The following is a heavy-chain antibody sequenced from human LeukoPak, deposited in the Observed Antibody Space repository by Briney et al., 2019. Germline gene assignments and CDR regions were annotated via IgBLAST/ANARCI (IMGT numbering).Heavy chain of an antibody. CDR2: INPNSGGT. D-gene: IGHD1-26*01. CDR3: ARDRGSGSYYSSDY. Sequence: ASVKVSCKASGYTFTGYYMHWVRQAPGQGLEWMGWINPNSGGTNYAQKFQGRVTMTRDTSISTAYMELSRLRSDDTAVYYCARDRGSGSYYSSDYWGQGTLVTVSS. V-gene: IGHV1-2*02. J-gene: IGHJ4*02. CDR1: GYTFTGYY.